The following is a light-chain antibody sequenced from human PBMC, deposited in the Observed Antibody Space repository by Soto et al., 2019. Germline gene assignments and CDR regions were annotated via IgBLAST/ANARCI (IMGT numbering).Light chain of an antibody. V-gene: IGKV3D-20*01. CDR3: QQYGSSTIT. Sequence: ELVLTHSPATLSLSQGERATLSCGARQSVSSSYLAWYQQKPGLAPRLLIYDASSRATGIPDRFSGSGSGTDFTLTISRLEPEDFAVYYCQQYGSSTITFGQGTRLEIK. CDR1: QSVSSSY. CDR2: DAS. J-gene: IGKJ5*01.